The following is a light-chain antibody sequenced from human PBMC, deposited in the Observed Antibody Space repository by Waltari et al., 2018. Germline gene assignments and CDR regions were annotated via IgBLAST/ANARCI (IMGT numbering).Light chain of an antibody. V-gene: IGLV1-44*01. J-gene: IGLJ3*02. CDR2: NNN. CDR3: AVWDDSLNGWM. CDR1: SSNIGSKT. Sequence: QSVVTQSPSASGPPGQRVTISCSGSSSNIGSKTVNWYQHLPGTAPKLLIHNNNQRPSGVPDRFSGSKSDTSASQAISGLQSEDEAEYYCAVWDDSLNGWMFGGGTKLTVL.